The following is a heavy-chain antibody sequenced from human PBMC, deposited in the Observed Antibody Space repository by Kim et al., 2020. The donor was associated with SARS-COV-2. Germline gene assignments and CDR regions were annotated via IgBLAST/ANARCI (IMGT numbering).Heavy chain of an antibody. Sequence: NPSLKSRVTISVDTSKNHFSLKLSSVTAADTAVFYWARKYGSGSFNWFDPWGQGTLVTVSS. V-gene: IGHV4-34*01. D-gene: IGHD3-10*01. CDR3: ARKYGSGSFNWFDP. J-gene: IGHJ5*02.